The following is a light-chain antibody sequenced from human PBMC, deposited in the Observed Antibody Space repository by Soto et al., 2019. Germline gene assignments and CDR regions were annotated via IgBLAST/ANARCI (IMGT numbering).Light chain of an antibody. V-gene: IGKV1-12*01. Sequence: DIQMTQSPSSLSASVGDRVTITCQASQNINNYLNWYQQKPGRAPKLLIYAASNLQTGVPSRFSGSGSGTDFTLSIHSLQPEDFATYYCQQANSFPRTFGPGTKVDIK. CDR2: AAS. CDR1: QNINNY. J-gene: IGKJ3*01. CDR3: QQANSFPRT.